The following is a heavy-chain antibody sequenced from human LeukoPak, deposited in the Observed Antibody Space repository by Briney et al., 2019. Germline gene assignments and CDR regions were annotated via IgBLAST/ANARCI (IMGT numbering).Heavy chain of an antibody. J-gene: IGHJ4*02. D-gene: IGHD2-15*01. Sequence: ASVKVSCKASGGTFSSYAISWVRQAPGQGLEWMGRIIPILGIANYAQKFQGRVTITADKSTSTAYMELSSLRSEDTAVYYCARDQFLYCSGGSCLGHDYWGQGTLVTVSS. CDR2: IIPILGIA. CDR1: GGTFSSYA. V-gene: IGHV1-69*04. CDR3: ARDQFLYCSGGSCLGHDY.